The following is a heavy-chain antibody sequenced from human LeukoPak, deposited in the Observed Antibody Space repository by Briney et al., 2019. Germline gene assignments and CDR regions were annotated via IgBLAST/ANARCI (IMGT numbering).Heavy chain of an antibody. J-gene: IGHJ4*02. V-gene: IGHV1-2*02. CDR3: ARVTGFWSGYPFDY. CDR1: GYTFTGYY. D-gene: IGHD3-3*01. CDR2: INPNSGGT. Sequence: GASVKVSCKASGYTFTGYYMHWVRQAPGQGLEWMGWINPNSGGTNYAQKFQGGVTMTRDTSISTAYMELSRLRSDDTAVYNCARVTGFWSGYPFDYWGQGTLVTVSS.